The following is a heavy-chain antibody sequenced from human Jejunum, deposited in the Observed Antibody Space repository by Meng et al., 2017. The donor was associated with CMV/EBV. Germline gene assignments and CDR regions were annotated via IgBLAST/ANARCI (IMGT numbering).Heavy chain of an antibody. D-gene: IGHD3-10*01. CDR3: ARDPYGAGSSALDY. CDR2: INPNGGTT. V-gene: IGHV1-46*01. J-gene: IGHJ4*02. CDR1: GYAFTNYY. Sequence: GYAFTNYYMHWVRQAPGHGLEWIGIINPNGGTTTYEKKFQGRVAMTRDTSTTTVYLDLSSLRSEDTAVYYCARDPYGAGSSALDYWGQGTLVTVSS.